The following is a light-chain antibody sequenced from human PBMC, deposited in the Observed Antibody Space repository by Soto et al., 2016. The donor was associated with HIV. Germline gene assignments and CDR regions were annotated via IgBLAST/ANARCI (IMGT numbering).Light chain of an antibody. Sequence: IQMTQFPSTLSASIGDRVTITCRASQGIKNELAWYQQKPGKAPKLLIYSTSSLGSGVPSRFSGSASGTDFTLTISSLQPEDSASYFCLQDYSYPYTFGQGTKLEIK. CDR1: QGIKNE. CDR3: LQDYSYPYT. J-gene: IGKJ2*01. V-gene: IGKV1-6*01. CDR2: STS.